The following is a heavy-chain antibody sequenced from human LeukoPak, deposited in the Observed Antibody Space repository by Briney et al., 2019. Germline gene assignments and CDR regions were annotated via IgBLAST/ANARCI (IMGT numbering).Heavy chain of an antibody. CDR2: IYTSGST. D-gene: IGHD1-1*01. CDR1: GGSISSGYFS. Sequence: SETLSLTCTVSGGSISSGYFSWSWVRQPAGKGLEWIGHIYTSGSTNYNPSLKSRVTISVDTSKNQFSLKLSSVTAADTAVYYCARPPTTFHDSLPFDIWGQGTMVTVSS. V-gene: IGHV4-61*09. CDR3: ARPPTTFHDSLPFDI. J-gene: IGHJ3*02.